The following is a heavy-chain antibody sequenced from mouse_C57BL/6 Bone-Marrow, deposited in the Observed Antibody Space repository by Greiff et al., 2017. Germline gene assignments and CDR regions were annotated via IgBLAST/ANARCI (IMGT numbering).Heavy chain of an antibody. CDR1: GYTFTSYG. J-gene: IGHJ4*01. CDR2: IYPRSGNT. CDR3: ARDSNYGDCAMDY. V-gene: IGHV1-81*01. Sequence: VQRVESGAELARPGASVKLSCKASGYTFTSYGISWVKQRTGQGLEWIGEIYPRSGNTYYNEKFKGKATLTADKSSSTAYMELRSLTSEDSAVYFCARDSNYGDCAMDYWGQGTSGTVSS. D-gene: IGHD2-5*01.